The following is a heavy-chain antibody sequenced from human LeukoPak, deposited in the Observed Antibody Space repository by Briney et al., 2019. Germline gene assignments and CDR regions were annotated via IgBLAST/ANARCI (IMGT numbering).Heavy chain of an antibody. CDR2: ISAYNGNT. CDR1: GYTFTSYG. J-gene: IGHJ6*03. CDR3: AREEYYSGSYYYYYYMDV. D-gene: IGHD1-26*01. V-gene: IGHV1-18*01. Sequence: GASVKVSCKASGYTFTSYGISWVRQAPGQGLEWMGWISAYNGNTNYAQKLQGRVTMTTDTSTSTAYMELRSLRSDDTAVYYCAREEYYSGSYYYYYYMDVWGKGTTVTISS.